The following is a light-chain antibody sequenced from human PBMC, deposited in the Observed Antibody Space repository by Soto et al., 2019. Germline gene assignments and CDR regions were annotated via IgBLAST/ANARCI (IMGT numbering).Light chain of an antibody. V-gene: IGLV2-14*01. J-gene: IGLJ2*01. CDR1: NSDVGAYNY. CDR3: SSYTSSSTRVV. Sequence: QSVLTQPASVSGSPGQSITISCTGTNSDVGAYNYVSWYQQHPGKAPKLMIYDVSNRPSGVSYRFSGSKSGNTASLTISGLQAEDEADYYCSSYTSSSTRVVFGGGTKVTVL. CDR2: DVS.